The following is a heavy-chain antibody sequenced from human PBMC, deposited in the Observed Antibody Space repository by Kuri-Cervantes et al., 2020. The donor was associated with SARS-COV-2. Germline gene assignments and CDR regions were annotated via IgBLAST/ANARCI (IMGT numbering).Heavy chain of an antibody. Sequence: ASVKVSCKASGYTFTGYYMHWVRQAPGQGLEWMGWINPNSGSTNYAQKFQGRVTMTRDTSISTAYMELSRLRSDDTAVYYCARGWSGYSFVPPHFDYWGQGTLVTVSS. CDR1: GYTFTGYY. D-gene: IGHD3-3*01. CDR3: ARGWSGYSFVPPHFDY. J-gene: IGHJ4*02. V-gene: IGHV1-2*02. CDR2: INPNSGST.